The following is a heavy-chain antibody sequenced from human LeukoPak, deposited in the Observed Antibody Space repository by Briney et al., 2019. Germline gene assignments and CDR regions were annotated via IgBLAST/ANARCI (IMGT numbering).Heavy chain of an antibody. CDR3: ANGVPGDSSGFYYFDY. CDR2: ISGSGGST. Sequence: GGSLRLSCAASGFTFSSYAMSWVRQAPGKGLEWVSAISGSGGSTYYADSVEGRFTISRDNSKNTLYLQMNSLRAEDTAVYYCANGVPGDSSGFYYFDYWGQGTLVTVSS. J-gene: IGHJ4*02. V-gene: IGHV3-23*01. CDR1: GFTFSSYA. D-gene: IGHD3-22*01.